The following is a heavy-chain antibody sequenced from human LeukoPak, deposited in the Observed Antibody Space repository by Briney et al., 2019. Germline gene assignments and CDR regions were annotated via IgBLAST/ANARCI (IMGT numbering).Heavy chain of an antibody. D-gene: IGHD6-19*01. CDR2: IYYSGST. J-gene: IGHJ4*02. V-gene: IGHV4-59*01. CDR3: ARERIAVAGVYYFDY. Sequence: PSETLSLTCTVSGGSISSYYWSWIRQPPGKGLEWIGYIYYSGSTNYNPSLKSRVTISVDTSKNQFSLKLSSVTAADTAVYYCARERIAVAGVYYFDYWGQGTLVTVSS. CDR1: GGSISSYY.